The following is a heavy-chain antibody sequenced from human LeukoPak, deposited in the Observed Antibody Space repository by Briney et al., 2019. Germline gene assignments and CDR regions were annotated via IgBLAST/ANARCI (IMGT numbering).Heavy chain of an antibody. D-gene: IGHD3-10*01. CDR2: IYQSGNT. Sequence: SETLSLTCTVSGGSISSSGYCWGWIRQPPGKGLEWIGSIYQSGNTYYNPSLKSRVTISVDTSKNQFSLKVRSVTAADTAVYYCARDWGMVRGVPPFDYWGQGTLVTVSS. V-gene: IGHV4-39*07. J-gene: IGHJ4*02. CDR1: GGSISSSGYC. CDR3: ARDWGMVRGVPPFDY.